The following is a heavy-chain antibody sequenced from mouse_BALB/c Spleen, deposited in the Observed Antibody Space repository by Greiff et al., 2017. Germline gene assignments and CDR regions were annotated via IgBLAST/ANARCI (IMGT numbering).Heavy chain of an antibody. CDR3: ASAILRPHAMDY. D-gene: IGHD1-2*01. Sequence: QVQLQQSGAELVKPGASVKMSCKASGYTFTSYNMHWVKQTPGQGLEWIGAIYPGNGDTSYNQKFKGKATLTADKSSSTAYMQLSSLTSEDSAVYYCASAILRPHAMDYWGQGTSVTVSS. J-gene: IGHJ4*01. CDR2: IYPGNGDT. CDR1: GYTFTSYN. V-gene: IGHV1-12*01.